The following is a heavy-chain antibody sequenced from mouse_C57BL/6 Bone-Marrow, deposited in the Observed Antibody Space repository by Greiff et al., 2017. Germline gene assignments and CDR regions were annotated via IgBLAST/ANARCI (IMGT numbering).Heavy chain of an antibody. V-gene: IGHV1-19*01. J-gene: IGHJ3*01. D-gene: IGHD4-1*01. CDR1: GYTFTDYY. Sequence: EVQLKESGPVLVKPGASVKMSCKASGYTFTDYYMNWVKQSHGKSLEWIGVINPYNGGTSYNQKFKGKATLTVDKSSSTAYMELNSLTSEDSAVYYCAREGLTGTLYWGQGTLVTVSA. CDR2: INPYNGGT. CDR3: AREGLTGTLY.